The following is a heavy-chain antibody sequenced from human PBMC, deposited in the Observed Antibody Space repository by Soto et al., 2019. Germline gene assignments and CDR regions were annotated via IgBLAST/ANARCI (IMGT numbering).Heavy chain of an antibody. CDR1: GGSFSGYY. CDR3: ASLNWNDASARSYYYYMDV. D-gene: IGHD1-1*01. V-gene: IGHV4-34*01. Sequence: SETLSLTCAVYGGSFSGYYWSWIRQPPGKGLEWIGEINHSGSTNYNPSLKSRVTISVDTSKNQFSLKLSSVTAADTAVYYCASLNWNDASARSYYYYMDVWGKGTTVTVSS. CDR2: INHSGST. J-gene: IGHJ6*03.